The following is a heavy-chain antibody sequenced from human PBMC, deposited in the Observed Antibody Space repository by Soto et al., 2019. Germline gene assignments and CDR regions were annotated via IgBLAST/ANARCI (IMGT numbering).Heavy chain of an antibody. Sequence: PSETLSLTCTVSGGSISSSSYYWGWIRQPPGKGLEWIGSIYYSGSTYYNPSLKSRVTISVDTSKNQFSLKLSSVSAADTTVYYCAIGEIYCSSTSCYYYYMDVWGKGTTVTVSS. CDR2: IYYSGST. J-gene: IGHJ6*03. V-gene: IGHV4-39*01. CDR3: AIGEIYCSSTSCYYYYMDV. CDR1: GGSISSSSYY. D-gene: IGHD2-2*01.